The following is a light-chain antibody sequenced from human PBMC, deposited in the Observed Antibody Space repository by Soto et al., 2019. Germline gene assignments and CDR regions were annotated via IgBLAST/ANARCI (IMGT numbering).Light chain of an antibody. CDR1: QSVSNN. J-gene: IGKJ1*01. CDR3: QQFYNWPRT. CDR2: GAS. Sequence: EIVMTQSPGTLSVSPGERATLSCRASQSVSNNLAWYQQKPGQAPRLLIYGASTRATGIPARFSGSGSETEVTFTIGSLQSEGFAVYYCQQFYNWPRTFGQGTKVEIK. V-gene: IGKV3-15*01.